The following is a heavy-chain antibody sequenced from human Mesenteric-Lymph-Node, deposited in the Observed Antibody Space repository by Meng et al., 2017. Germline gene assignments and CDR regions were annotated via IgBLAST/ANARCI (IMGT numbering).Heavy chain of an antibody. CDR1: GGSISSGDSY. Sequence: GQLQGSGPGLVKPSQTLSLPCSVSGGSISSGDSYWSWIRQPPGKGLEWIGYIYYSGSTYYNPSLKSRVTISVDTSKNQFSLKLSSVTAADTAVYYCARVYYYGSGDWYFDLWGRGTLVTVSS. J-gene: IGHJ2*01. CDR3: ARVYYYGSGDWYFDL. D-gene: IGHD3-10*01. V-gene: IGHV4-30-4*01. CDR2: IYYSGST.